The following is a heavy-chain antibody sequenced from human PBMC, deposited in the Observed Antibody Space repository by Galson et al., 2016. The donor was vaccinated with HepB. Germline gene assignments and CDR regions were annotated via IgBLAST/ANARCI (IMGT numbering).Heavy chain of an antibody. V-gene: IGHV3-21*01. CDR1: GFTFTSYT. CDR3: ARAYGDYAHTDY. CDR2: ISASHGFI. D-gene: IGHD4-17*01. Sequence: SLRLSCAASGFTFTSYTMNWLRQAPGKGLQWVSSISASHGFIHYADSVKGSFTISRDNARNSLYLQMNSLRAEDTAVYYCARAYGDYAHTDYWGQGTLVTVSS. J-gene: IGHJ4*02.